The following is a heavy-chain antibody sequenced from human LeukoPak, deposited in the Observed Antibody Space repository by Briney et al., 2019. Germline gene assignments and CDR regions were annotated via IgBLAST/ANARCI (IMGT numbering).Heavy chain of an antibody. CDR2: IYPGDSDT. V-gene: IGHV5-51*01. CDR3: ARHFDRSGYWSLDY. D-gene: IGHD3-22*01. CDR1: GYTFTRHW. Sequence: GESLKISCKASGYTFTRHWIGWVRQMPGKGLEWMGVIYPGDSDTRYSPSFQGQVTISADKSISTAYLQWSSLKASDTAMYYCARHFDRSGYWSLDYWGQGTLVTVSS. J-gene: IGHJ4*02.